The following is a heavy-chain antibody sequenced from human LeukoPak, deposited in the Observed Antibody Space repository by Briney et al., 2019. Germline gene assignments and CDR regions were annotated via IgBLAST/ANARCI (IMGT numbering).Heavy chain of an antibody. CDR1: GGIFSDYA. CDR3: AGIPVFGVVLHQEPV. V-gene: IGHV1-69*10. Sequence: GASVKVSCKASGGIFSDYALNWVRQAPGQGLEWMGVFIPVLGTANSTQNFQDRVSITADISTHTVCMELSSLKSEDTAVYFCAGIPVFGVVLHQEPVWGKGTTVTVSS. D-gene: IGHD3-3*01. CDR2: FIPVLGTA. J-gene: IGHJ6*04.